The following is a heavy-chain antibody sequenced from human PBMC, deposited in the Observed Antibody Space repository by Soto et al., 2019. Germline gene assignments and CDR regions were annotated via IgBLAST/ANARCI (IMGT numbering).Heavy chain of an antibody. D-gene: IGHD3-22*01. CDR1: GGTFSSYA. V-gene: IGHV1-69*01. CDR3: ARDRRRDDSSGYPTGNWFDP. J-gene: IGHJ5*02. Sequence: QVQLVQSGAEVKKPGSSVKVSCKASGGTFSSYAISWVRKAPGQGLEWMGGIIPIFGTANYAQKFQGRVTISVDESPSTAYMELSSLGSEDTAVYYCARDRRRDDSSGYPTGNWFDPWGQGTLVSVSS. CDR2: IIPIFGTA.